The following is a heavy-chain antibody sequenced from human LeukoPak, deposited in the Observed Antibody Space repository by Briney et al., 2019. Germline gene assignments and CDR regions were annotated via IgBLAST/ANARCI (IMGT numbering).Heavy chain of an antibody. CDR1: GFIFSNYW. CDR3: VKDMTGPLDY. V-gene: IGHV3-74*01. D-gene: IGHD1-14*01. CDR2: INTDGTYT. J-gene: IGHJ4*02. Sequence: GGSLRLSCTASGFIFSNYWMHWVRQAPGKGPVWVSRINTDGTYTNYADSVKGRLTISRDNAKSTVYLQMNSLSVEDTALYYCVKDMTGPLDYWGQGTLVTVPS.